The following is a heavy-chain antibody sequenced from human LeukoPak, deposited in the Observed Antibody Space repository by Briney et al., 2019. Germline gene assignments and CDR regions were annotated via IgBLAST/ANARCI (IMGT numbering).Heavy chain of an antibody. V-gene: IGHV3-30-3*01. CDR2: ISYDGSNK. D-gene: IGHD1-26*01. CDR3: ARDGWDSGSYHFDY. J-gene: IGHJ4*02. Sequence: PGGSLRLSCAASGFTFSSYAMHWVRQAPGKGLEWVAVISYDGSNKYYADSVKGRFTISRDNSKNTLYLQMNSLRAEVTAVYYCARDGWDSGSYHFDYWGQGTLVTVSS. CDR1: GFTFSSYA.